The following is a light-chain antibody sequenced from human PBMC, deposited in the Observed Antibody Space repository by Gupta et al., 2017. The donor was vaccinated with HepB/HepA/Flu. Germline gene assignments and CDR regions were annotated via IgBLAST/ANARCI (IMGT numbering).Light chain of an antibody. V-gene: IGKV1-39*01. Sequence: DMQMPQSPSSLSAAVGDRVTITCRASKSISSYLDWYQQKPGKAPKLLIYAASSLKSGVPSRFSGSGSGTDFTLTISSLQPDDFATYYCQQNYSTPRTFGQGTKVEIK. J-gene: IGKJ1*01. CDR3: QQNYSTPRT. CDR2: AAS. CDR1: KSISSY.